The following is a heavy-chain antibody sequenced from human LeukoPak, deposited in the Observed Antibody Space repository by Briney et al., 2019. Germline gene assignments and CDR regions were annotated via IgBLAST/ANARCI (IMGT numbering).Heavy chain of an antibody. CDR3: ARGECSSTSCYHFDY. Sequence: SETLSLTCTVSGGSISSGGYYWSWIRQPPGKGLEWIGYIYHSGSTYYNPSLKSRVTISVDRSKNQFSLKLSSVTAADTAVYYCARGECSSTSCYHFDYWGQGTLVTVSS. CDR1: GGSISSGGYY. D-gene: IGHD2-2*01. V-gene: IGHV4-30-2*01. J-gene: IGHJ4*02. CDR2: IYHSGST.